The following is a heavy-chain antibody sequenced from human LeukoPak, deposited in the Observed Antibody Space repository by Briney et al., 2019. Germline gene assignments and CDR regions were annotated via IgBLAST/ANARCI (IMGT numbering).Heavy chain of an antibody. CDR1: GGSISSYY. D-gene: IGHD3-10*01. V-gene: IGHV4-59*08. J-gene: IGHJ5*02. Sequence: SETLSLTCTVSGGSISSYYWSWIRQPPGKGLEWIGYIYYSGSTNYNPSLRSRVTISVDTSKNQFSLKLSSVTAADTAVYYCARHQYYYGSGSYNWFDPWGQGTLVTVSS. CDR3: ARHQYYYGSGSYNWFDP. CDR2: IYYSGST.